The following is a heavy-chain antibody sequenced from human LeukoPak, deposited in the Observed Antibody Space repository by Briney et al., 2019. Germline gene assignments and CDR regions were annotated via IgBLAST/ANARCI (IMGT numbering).Heavy chain of an antibody. CDR2: IKQDGSEK. J-gene: IGHJ4*02. CDR1: GFTFSSYW. D-gene: IGHD3-22*01. V-gene: IGHV3-7*01. Sequence: GGSLRLSCAASGFTFSSYWMSWVRQAPGKGLEWVANIKQDGSEKYYVDSMKGRFTISRDNAKNSLYLQMNSLRAEDTAVYYCARAVGSRDYDSSGYEYYFDYWGQGTLVTVSS. CDR3: ARAVGSRDYDSSGYEYYFDY.